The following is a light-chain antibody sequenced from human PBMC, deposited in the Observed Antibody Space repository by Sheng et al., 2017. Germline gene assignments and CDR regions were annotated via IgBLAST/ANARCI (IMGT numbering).Light chain of an antibody. J-gene: IGLJ3*02. Sequence: QSVLTQPPSASGTPGQRIIISCSGSGSNIGSNSVYWYQQLPGAAPKLLFYTPQRPPGAPDRFSDSRSGTSASLAISGLRSDDEADYYCAAWDDSLRNWVFGGGTKLTVL. CDR3: AAWDDSLRNWV. CDR1: GSNIGSNS. CDR2: TP. V-gene: IGLV1-47*01.